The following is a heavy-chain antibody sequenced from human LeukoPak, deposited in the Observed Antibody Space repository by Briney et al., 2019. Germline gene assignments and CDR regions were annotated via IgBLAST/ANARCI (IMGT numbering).Heavy chain of an antibody. CDR1: GFTFSSYA. J-gene: IGHJ6*02. V-gene: IGHV3-23*01. CDR2: ISGSGGST. Sequence: TGGSLRLSCAASGFTFSSYAMSWVRQAPGKGLEWVSAISGSGGSTYYADSVKGRFTISRDNSKNTLYLQMSSLRAEDTAVYYCAKAPSAARPVDVWGQGTTVTVSS. D-gene: IGHD6-6*01. CDR3: AKAPSAARPVDV.